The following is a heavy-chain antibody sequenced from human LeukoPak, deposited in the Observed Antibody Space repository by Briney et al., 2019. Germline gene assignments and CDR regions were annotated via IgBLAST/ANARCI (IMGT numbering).Heavy chain of an antibody. CDR2: ISSSSSYI. J-gene: IGHJ6*02. Sequence: GGSLRLSCAASGFTFSSYSMNWVRQAPGKGLEWVSSISSSSSYIYYADSVKGRFTVSRDNAKNSLYLQMNSLRAEDTAVYYCARADCSGGSCPYGTDVWGQGTTVTVSS. CDR1: GFTFSSYS. D-gene: IGHD2-15*01. CDR3: ARADCSGGSCPYGTDV. V-gene: IGHV3-21*03.